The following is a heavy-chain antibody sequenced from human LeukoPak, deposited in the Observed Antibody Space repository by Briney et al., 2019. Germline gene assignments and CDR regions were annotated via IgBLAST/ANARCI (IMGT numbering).Heavy chain of an antibody. CDR3: ARTSTTDALLWFGELFY. Sequence: SGTLSLTCAVSGGSISSSNWWSWVRQPPGKGLEWIGEIYHSGSTNYNPSLKSRVTISVDKSKNQFSLKLSSVTAADTAVYYCARTSTTDALLWFGELFYWGQGTLVTVSS. J-gene: IGHJ4*02. CDR1: GGSISSSNW. D-gene: IGHD3-10*01. V-gene: IGHV4-4*02. CDR2: IYHSGST.